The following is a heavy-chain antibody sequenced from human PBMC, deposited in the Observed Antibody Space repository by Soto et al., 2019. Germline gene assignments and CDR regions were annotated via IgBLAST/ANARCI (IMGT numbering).Heavy chain of an antibody. Sequence: GGSLRLSCAASGFTFSSYAMNWVRQAPGKGLEWVSAISGSGYSTYYADSVKGRLTISRDNSKNTLYLQMDSLGAEDTAVYYCAACLWFGETRPPTMDVWGKGTTVTVSS. CDR1: GFTFSSYA. D-gene: IGHD3-10*01. CDR3: AACLWFGETRPPTMDV. J-gene: IGHJ6*04. CDR2: ISGSGYST. V-gene: IGHV3-23*01.